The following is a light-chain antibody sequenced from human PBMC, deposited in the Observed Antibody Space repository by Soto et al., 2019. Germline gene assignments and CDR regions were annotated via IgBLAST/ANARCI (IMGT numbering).Light chain of an antibody. Sequence: EIVLTQSPGTLSLSPGERATLSCRASQSVGSSYLVWYQQKPGQAPRLLIYDASSRATGIPDRFSGSGSGTDFTLTSSGLEPEGVAVYYCQQYGSAFTFGPGTKGDLK. CDR1: QSVGSSY. V-gene: IGKV3-20*01. CDR3: QQYGSAFT. CDR2: DAS. J-gene: IGKJ3*01.